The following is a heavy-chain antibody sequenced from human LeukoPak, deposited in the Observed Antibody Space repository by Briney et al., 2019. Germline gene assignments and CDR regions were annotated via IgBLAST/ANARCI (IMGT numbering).Heavy chain of an antibody. D-gene: IGHD1-26*01. Sequence: SETLSLTCTVSGGSISSYYWSWIRQPPGKGLEWIGYIYYSGSTNYNPSLKSRVTISVDTSKNQFSLKLSSVTAADTAVYYCARVEGYYSWYSDLWGRGTLVTVSS. CDR2: IYYSGST. CDR3: ARVEGYYSWYSDL. J-gene: IGHJ2*01. CDR1: GGSISSYY. V-gene: IGHV4-59*01.